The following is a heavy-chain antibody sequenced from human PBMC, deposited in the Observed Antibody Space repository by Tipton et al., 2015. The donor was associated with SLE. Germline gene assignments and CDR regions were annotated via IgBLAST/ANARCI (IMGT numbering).Heavy chain of an antibody. CDR1: GGSVSSGSYY. D-gene: IGHD3-3*01. CDR2: IYTSGST. CDR3: ARGLGWSGLGY. V-gene: IGHV4-61*01. Sequence: TLSLTCTVSGGSVSSGSYYWSWIRQPPGKGLEWIGYIYTSGSTNYNPSLKSRVTISVDTSKNQFSLKLSSVTAADTAVYYCARGLGWSGLGYWGQGTLVTVSS. J-gene: IGHJ4*02.